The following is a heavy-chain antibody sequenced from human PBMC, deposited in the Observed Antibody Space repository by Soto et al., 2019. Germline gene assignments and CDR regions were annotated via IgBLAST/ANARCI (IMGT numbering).Heavy chain of an antibody. Sequence: EVQLEESGGGLVQPGGSLRLSCVVSGFTVSRNYMSWVRQAPGKGLEWVSVIYSGGSTYYADSVKGRFTISRHNSKNTLYLQMNSLRAEDSAVYYCARGGNPNYYSGQGTLVTVSS. J-gene: IGHJ4*02. D-gene: IGHD4-4*01. CDR2: IYSGGST. CDR3: ARGGNPNYY. CDR1: GFTVSRNY. V-gene: IGHV3-53*04.